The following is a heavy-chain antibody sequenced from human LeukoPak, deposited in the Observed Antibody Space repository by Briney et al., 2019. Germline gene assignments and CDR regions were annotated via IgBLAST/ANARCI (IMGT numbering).Heavy chain of an antibody. V-gene: IGHV3-30*02. CDR3: ANSVGATTGYFAY. CDR2: IRYDGSNK. D-gene: IGHD1-26*01. J-gene: IGHJ4*01. CDR1: GFTFSNYG. Sequence: GGSLRLSCAASGFTFSNYGMHSVRQAPGKGLEWVAFIRYDGSNKYYADSVKGRFTISRANSKDTLYLQMRSLRGEDTAVYYCANSVGATTGYFAYWGHGTLVTASS.